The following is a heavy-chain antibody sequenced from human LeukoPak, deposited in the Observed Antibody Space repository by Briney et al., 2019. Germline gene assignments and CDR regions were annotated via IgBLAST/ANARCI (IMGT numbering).Heavy chain of an antibody. CDR1: GFTFSSYG. D-gene: IGHD5-24*01. CDR3: AKDRRDGYNLGHLAGPFDY. V-gene: IGHV3-30*18. J-gene: IGHJ4*02. Sequence: PGRSLRLSCAASGFTFSSYGMHWVRQAPGKGLEWVAVISYDGSNKYYADSVKGRFTISRDNSKNTLYLQMNSLRAEDTAVYYCAKDRRDGYNLGHLAGPFDYWGQGTLVTVSS. CDR2: ISYDGSNK.